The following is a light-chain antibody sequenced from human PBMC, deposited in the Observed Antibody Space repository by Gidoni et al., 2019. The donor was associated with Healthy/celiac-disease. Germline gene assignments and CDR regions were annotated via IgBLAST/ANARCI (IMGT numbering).Light chain of an antibody. V-gene: IGLV1-44*01. Sequence: QSVLTQPPSASGTPGQWVTISCSGSSSNIGSNPVNWYQQLPGTAPKLLLYSNNQRPSGVPDRFSGSKSGTSASLAISGLQSEDEADYYCAAWDDSLNGVVFGGGTKLTVL. CDR1: SSNIGSNP. CDR3: AAWDDSLNGVV. J-gene: IGLJ2*01. CDR2: SNN.